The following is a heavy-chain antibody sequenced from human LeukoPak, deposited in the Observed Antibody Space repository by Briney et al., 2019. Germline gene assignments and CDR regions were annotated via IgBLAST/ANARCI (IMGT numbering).Heavy chain of an antibody. CDR1: GYSISSGYY. CDR2: LYTSGNT. V-gene: IGHV4-4*07. CDR3: AGMVTFQTNFDF. D-gene: IGHD2-21*02. J-gene: IGHJ4*02. Sequence: SETLSLTCAVSGYSISSGYYWGWIRQPAGKGLEWVGRLYTSGNTNYNPSLRSRITMSVDTSKNQFSLKLASVTAADTAVYYCAGMVTFQTNFDFWGQGTLVTVSS.